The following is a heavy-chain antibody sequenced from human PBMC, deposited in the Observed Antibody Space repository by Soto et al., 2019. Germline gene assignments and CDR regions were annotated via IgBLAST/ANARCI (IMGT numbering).Heavy chain of an antibody. V-gene: IGHV3-30-3*01. Sequence: QVQLVESGGGVVQPGRSLRLSCAASGFTFSNYVMHWVRQVPGKGLEWVAAISHDGNLKFHADSLKGRFTISRDNSKNTLYLQMNSLRPEDTALYHCARREEGASSDLVDSWGQGTLVTVSS. CDR2: ISHDGNLK. CDR1: GFTFSNYV. CDR3: ARREEGASSDLVDS. J-gene: IGHJ4*02.